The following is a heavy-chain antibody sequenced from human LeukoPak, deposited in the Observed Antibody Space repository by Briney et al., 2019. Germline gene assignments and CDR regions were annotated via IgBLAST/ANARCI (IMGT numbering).Heavy chain of an antibody. CDR3: ARVPIPPYSSSWYQPFDY. CDR1: GGTFSSYD. D-gene: IGHD6-13*01. Sequence: GASVKVSCKASGGTFSSYDISWVRQAPGQGLEWMGWISAYNGNTNYAQKLQGRVTMTTDTSTSTAYMELRSLRSDDSAVYFCARVPIPPYSSSWYQPFDYWGQGTLVTVSS. CDR2: ISAYNGNT. J-gene: IGHJ4*02. V-gene: IGHV1-18*01.